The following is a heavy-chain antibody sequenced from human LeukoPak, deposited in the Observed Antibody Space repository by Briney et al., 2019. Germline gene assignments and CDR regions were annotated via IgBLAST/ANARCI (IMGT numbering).Heavy chain of an antibody. CDR3: AKDPETYSSSLLGY. J-gene: IGHJ4*02. Sequence: GGSLRLSCAASGSTFSSYAMSWVRQAPGKGLEWVSAISGSGGSTYYADSVKGRFTISRDNSKNTLYLQMNSLRAEDTAVYYCAKDPETYSSSLLGYWGQGTLVTVSS. CDR2: ISGSGGST. D-gene: IGHD6-6*01. CDR1: GSTFSSYA. V-gene: IGHV3-23*01.